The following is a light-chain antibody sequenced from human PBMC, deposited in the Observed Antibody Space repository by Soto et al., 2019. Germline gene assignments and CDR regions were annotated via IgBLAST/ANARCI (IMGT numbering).Light chain of an antibody. CDR2: DAS. Sequence: DNQMTQSPSSLSASVGDRVTITCQASQNINNYLNWYQQKPGRAPKLLIYDASNLEAGVPSRFRGSGSGTDFTFTISRLQPEDIATYYCQQSEHLHTFAHGTRLEIK. CDR3: QQSEHLHT. J-gene: IGKJ5*01. V-gene: IGKV1-33*01. CDR1: QNINNY.